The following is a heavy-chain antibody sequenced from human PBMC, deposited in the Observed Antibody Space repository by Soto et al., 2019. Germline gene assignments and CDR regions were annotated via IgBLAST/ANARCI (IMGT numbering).Heavy chain of an antibody. CDR3: ARVWGYCSGGSCYADAFDI. Sequence: SETLSLTCTVSGGCISSSSYYWVWLRPPPGKGLEWIGSTYYSGSTYYNPSLKSRVTISVDTSKNQFSLKLSSVTAADTAVYYCARVWGYCSGGSCYADAFDIWGQGTMVTVSS. CDR1: GGCISSSSYY. J-gene: IGHJ3*02. V-gene: IGHV4-39*07. CDR2: TYYSGST. D-gene: IGHD2-15*01.